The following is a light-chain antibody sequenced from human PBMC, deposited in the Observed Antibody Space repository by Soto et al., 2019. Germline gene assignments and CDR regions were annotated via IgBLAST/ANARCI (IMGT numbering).Light chain of an antibody. CDR1: QSVLYSSNNKNY. Sequence: DIVMTQSPDSLAVSLGERATINCKSSQSVLYSSNNKNYLAWYQQKPGQPPKLLIYWASTRESGVPDRFSGSGSGTDFTLTISSLQVEDVGVYYCQQYYSTPPTFGQGTKVEIK. J-gene: IGKJ1*01. CDR2: WAS. CDR3: QQYYSTPPT. V-gene: IGKV4-1*01.